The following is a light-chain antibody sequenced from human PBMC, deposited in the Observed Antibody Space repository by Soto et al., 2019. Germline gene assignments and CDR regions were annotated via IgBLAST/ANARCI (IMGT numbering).Light chain of an antibody. V-gene: IGKV1-12*01. CDR2: AAS. CDR3: PQANSFPPT. J-gene: IGKJ4*01. CDR1: QGIGSW. Sequence: DIQMTQSPSSVSASVGDTVTITCRASQGIGSWLAWYQQKPGKAPKLLIYAASTLQSGVPSRFSGSGSGTDFALTIGSLQPEDFATYYCPQANSFPPTFGGGTKVEIK.